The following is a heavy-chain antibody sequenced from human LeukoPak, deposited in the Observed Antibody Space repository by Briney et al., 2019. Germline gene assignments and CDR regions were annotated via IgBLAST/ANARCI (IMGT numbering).Heavy chain of an antibody. D-gene: IGHD2-2*02. V-gene: IGHV1-69*05. CDR3: AREGCSSTSCYTTGVNWFDP. CDR2: IIPIFGTA. J-gene: IGHJ5*02. CDR1: AGTFTSYA. Sequence: GSSVKVSCKASAGTFTSYAISWVRQAPEQGLEWMGGIIPIFGTANYAQKFQGRVTITTDESTSTAYMELSSVRSEDTAVYYCAREGCSSTSCYTTGVNWFDPWGQGTLVSVSS.